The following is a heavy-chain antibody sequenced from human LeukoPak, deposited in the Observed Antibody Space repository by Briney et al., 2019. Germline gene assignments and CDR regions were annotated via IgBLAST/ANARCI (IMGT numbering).Heavy chain of an antibody. Sequence: SETLSLTCGVYGGFFINYYWSWTRQPPGKGLEWLGEINHNGGANYNPSLKSRDSIPIDTSKTQFSLNLTSVTAAVTAIYYWAGLAGTNDPWGQGTLVSVFS. CDR1: GGFFINYY. V-gene: IGHV4-34*01. D-gene: IGHD3/OR15-3a*01. J-gene: IGHJ5*02. CDR3: AGLAGTNDP. CDR2: INHNGGA.